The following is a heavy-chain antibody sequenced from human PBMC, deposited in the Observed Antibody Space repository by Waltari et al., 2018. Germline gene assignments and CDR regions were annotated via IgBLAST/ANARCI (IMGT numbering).Heavy chain of an antibody. D-gene: IGHD1-26*01. V-gene: IGHV3-7*01. J-gene: IGHJ6*03. Sequence: EVQLVESGGGLVQPGGSLRLSCAASGFTFSSYWMSWVRQAPGKGREWVANIKQDGSGKYYVDSVKGRFTIARDNAKNSLYLQMNSLRAEDTAVYYCARSGWERFYYYYYMDVWGKGTTVTVSS. CDR2: IKQDGSGK. CDR3: ARSGWERFYYYYYMDV. CDR1: GFTFSSYW.